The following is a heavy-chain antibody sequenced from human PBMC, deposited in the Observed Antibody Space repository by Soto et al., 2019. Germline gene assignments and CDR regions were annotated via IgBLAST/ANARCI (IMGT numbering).Heavy chain of an antibody. CDR3: ARYKDCTNGVCYYFDY. D-gene: IGHD2-8*01. CDR1: GFTFSSYW. J-gene: IGHJ4*02. Sequence: EVQLVESGGGLVQPGGSLRLSCAASGFTFSSYWMHWVRQAPGKGLVWVSRINSDGSSTSYADSVKGRFTISRDNAKNTLYLQMNSLRAEDTAVYYYARYKDCTNGVCYYFDYWGQGTLVTVSS. V-gene: IGHV3-74*01. CDR2: INSDGSST.